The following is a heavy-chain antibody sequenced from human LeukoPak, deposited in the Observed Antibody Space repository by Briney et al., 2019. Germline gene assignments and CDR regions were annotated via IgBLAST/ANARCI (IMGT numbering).Heavy chain of an antibody. CDR2: IYYSGST. CDR3: ARTVAAAGLGYFDY. V-gene: IGHV4-31*03. D-gene: IGHD6-13*01. J-gene: IGHJ4*02. Sequence: ESSQTLSLTCTVSGGSISSGGYYWSWIRQHPGKGLEWIGYIYYSGSTYYNPSLKSRVTISVDTSKNQFSLKLSSVTAADTAVYYCARTVAAAGLGYFDYWGQGTLVTVSS. CDR1: GGSISSGGYY.